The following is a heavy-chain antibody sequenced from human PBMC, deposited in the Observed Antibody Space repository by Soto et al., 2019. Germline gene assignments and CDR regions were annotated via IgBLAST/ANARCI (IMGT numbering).Heavy chain of an antibody. J-gene: IGHJ5*02. V-gene: IGHV3-21*01. Sequence: PGRCRRLSGLPSAFTLNNLSMDCVRQPYEKSRGWVSSLRSRRSYIYYGGSVRGRFSISRDNARHSLCLWMNSLRAEDTAFYYCVRAKQLGFDPWGQGTLVTVSS. D-gene: IGHD6-6*01. CDR1: AFTLNNLS. CDR2: LRSRRSYI. CDR3: VRAKQLGFDP.